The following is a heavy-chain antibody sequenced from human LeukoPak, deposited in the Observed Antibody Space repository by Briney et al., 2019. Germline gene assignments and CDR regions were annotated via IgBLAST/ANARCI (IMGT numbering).Heavy chain of an antibody. CDR3: AKAQGRYSSGLIDP. D-gene: IGHD6-19*01. Sequence: GRSLRLSCAASGFTFDDYAMHWVRQAPGKGLEWVSGISWNSGSIGYADSVKGRFTISRDNAKNSLYLQMNSLRAEDTALYYCAKAQGRYSSGLIDPWGQGTLVTVSS. CDR1: GFTFDDYA. V-gene: IGHV3-9*01. J-gene: IGHJ5*02. CDR2: ISWNSGSI.